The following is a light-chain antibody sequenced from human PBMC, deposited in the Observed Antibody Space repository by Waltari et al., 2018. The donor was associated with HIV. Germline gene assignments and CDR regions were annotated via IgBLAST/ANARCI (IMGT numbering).Light chain of an antibody. CDR1: QLAKNY. CDR2: HHT. CDR3: QAWDSNNIV. V-gene: IGLV3-1*01. J-gene: IGLJ2*01. Sequence: SYDLTQPPSVSVSLPQPSPISCSAAQLAKNYFSWYRHRPGQSPDLFIFHHTKRPPGIAERVSGSNSGNTAILTITGTQAMDEGDYYCQAWDSNNIVFGGGTKLTVL.